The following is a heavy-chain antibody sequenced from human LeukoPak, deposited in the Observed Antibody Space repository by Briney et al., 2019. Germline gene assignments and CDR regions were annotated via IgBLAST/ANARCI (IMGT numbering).Heavy chain of an antibody. CDR1: GFTFSSYS. J-gene: IGHJ4*02. CDR3: ARDWVYKIDY. CDR2: ISHDGFI. D-gene: IGHD5-24*01. V-gene: IGHV3-74*01. Sequence: GGSLRLSCAASGFTFSSYSMNWVRQAPGKGLVWVSRISHDGFISYADSVKGRFTISRDNAKNTLILQMNSLRAEDTAVYYCARDWVYKIDYWGRGTLVTVSS.